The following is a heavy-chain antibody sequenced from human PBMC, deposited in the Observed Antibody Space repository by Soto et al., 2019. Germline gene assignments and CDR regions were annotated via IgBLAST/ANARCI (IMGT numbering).Heavy chain of an antibody. CDR3: ARGRIAARPPLPAPRCGMDV. J-gene: IGHJ6*02. D-gene: IGHD6-6*01. Sequence: PGGSLRLSCAASGFTFSSYGMHWVRQAPGKGLEWVAVIWYDGFNKYYADSVKGRFTISRDNSKNTLFLQMNSLRAEDTAVYYCARGRIAARPPLPAPRCGMDVWGQGTTVTVSS. V-gene: IGHV3-33*01. CDR2: IWYDGFNK. CDR1: GFTFSSYG.